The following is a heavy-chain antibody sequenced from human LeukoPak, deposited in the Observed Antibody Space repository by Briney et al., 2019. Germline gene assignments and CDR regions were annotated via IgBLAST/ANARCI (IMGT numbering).Heavy chain of an antibody. CDR2: ISYDGSNK. J-gene: IGHJ4*02. D-gene: IGHD5-24*01. Sequence: PGGSLRLSCAASGFTFSSYGMHWVRQAPGKGLEWVAVISYDGSNKYYADSVRGRFTISRDNSKNTLYLQMNSLRAEDTAVYYCAKQVEKRWLQLSRAIDYWGQGTLVTVSS. V-gene: IGHV3-30*18. CDR1: GFTFSSYG. CDR3: AKQVEKRWLQLSRAIDY.